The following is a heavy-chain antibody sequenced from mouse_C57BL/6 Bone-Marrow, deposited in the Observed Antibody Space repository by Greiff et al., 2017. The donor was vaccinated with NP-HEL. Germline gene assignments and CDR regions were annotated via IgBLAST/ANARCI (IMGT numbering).Heavy chain of an antibody. CDR1: GFSLTSYG. CDR2: IWSGGST. V-gene: IGHV2-2*01. D-gene: IGHD1-1*01. CDR3: ARNSLTGAY. J-gene: IGHJ3*01. Sequence: VKLQESGPGLVQPSQSLSITCTVSGFSLTSYGVHWVRQSPGKGLEWLGVIWSGGSTDYTAAFISRLSISKDNSKSQVFFKMNSLQAADTAIYYCARNSLTGAYWGQGTLVTVSA.